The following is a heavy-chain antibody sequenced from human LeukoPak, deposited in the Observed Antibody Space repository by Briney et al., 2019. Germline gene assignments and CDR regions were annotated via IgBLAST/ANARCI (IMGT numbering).Heavy chain of an antibody. V-gene: IGHV1-2*02. CDR1: GYTFTGYY. D-gene: IGHD6-6*01. CDR2: INPNSGGT. CDR3: VREDIAARTHDY. Sequence: ASVKVSCKASGYTFTGYYMHWVRQAPGQGLEWMGWINPNSGGTNYAQKFQGRVTMTRDTSISTAYMELSRLRSDDTAVYYCVREDIAARTHDYWGQGTLITVSS. J-gene: IGHJ4*02.